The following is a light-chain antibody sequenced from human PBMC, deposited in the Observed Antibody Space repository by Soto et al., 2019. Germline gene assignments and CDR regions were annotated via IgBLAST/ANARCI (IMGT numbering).Light chain of an antibody. Sequence: QSALTQPSSVSGSPGQSITISCTGTTSDVGAYNYVSWYQQHPGRAPKLVIYAVSSRPSGVSNRFSGSKSDNTASLTISGLQAEDEADYYCISYTNRIIYVFGTGTKVTVL. CDR3: ISYTNRIIYV. J-gene: IGLJ1*01. CDR1: TSDVGAYNY. V-gene: IGLV2-14*01. CDR2: AVS.